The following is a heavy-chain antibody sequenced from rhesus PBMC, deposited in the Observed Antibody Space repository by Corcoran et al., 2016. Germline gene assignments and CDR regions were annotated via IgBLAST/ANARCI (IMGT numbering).Heavy chain of an antibody. CDR2: ISYSGST. CDR1: GYSISSGYG. CDR3: ARRAAAFDY. Sequence: QLQLQESGPGLVKPSETLSLTCAVSGYSISSGYGWSWIRQPPGKGLEWIGYISYSGSTRDNPSLKSRVTISRDTSKNQFSLKLSAVTAADTAVYYCARRAAAFDYWGQGVLVTVSS. D-gene: IGHD6-43*01. J-gene: IGHJ4*01. V-gene: IGHV4-122*02.